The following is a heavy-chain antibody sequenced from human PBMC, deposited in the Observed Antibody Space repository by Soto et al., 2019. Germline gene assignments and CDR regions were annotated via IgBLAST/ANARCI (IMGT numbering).Heavy chain of an antibody. D-gene: IGHD1-26*01. CDR1: GYTFTVCY. Sequence: ASVNVSCKASGYTFTVCYIHWVRQAPGQGLEWMGWINPNSGGTIYPQKFQGRVTMTWDTSISTAYMALTRLRSDDTAVYYCARDLAKGGGSAGFDYWGQGTLVTVSS. CDR2: INPNSGGT. V-gene: IGHV1-2*02. J-gene: IGHJ4*02. CDR3: ARDLAKGGGSAGFDY.